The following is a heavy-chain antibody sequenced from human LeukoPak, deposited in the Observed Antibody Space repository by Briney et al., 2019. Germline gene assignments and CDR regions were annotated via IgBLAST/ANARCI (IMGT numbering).Heavy chain of an antibody. CDR1: GFTFSSYS. D-gene: IGHD6-13*01. CDR3: ARDIAADAFDI. Sequence: GGSLRLSCAASGFTFSSYSMNWVRQAPGKGLEWVSYISSNSSTIYYADSVKGRFTISRDNAKNSLYLQMNSLRAEDTAVYYCARDIAADAFDIWGQGTMVTVSS. V-gene: IGHV3-48*01. J-gene: IGHJ3*02. CDR2: ISSNSSTI.